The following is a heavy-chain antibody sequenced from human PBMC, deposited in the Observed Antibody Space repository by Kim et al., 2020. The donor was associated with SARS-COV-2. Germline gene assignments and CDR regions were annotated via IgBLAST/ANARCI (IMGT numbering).Heavy chain of an antibody. V-gene: IGHV3-21*01. J-gene: IGHJ4*02. CDR1: GFGFSEYS. CDR2: ISPSSGNI. CDR3: VNGFSSSGAGD. D-gene: IGHD1-26*01. Sequence: GGSLRLSCAASGFGFSEYSMSWVRQAPGKGLEWISYISPSSGNIYYAESVNGRFTISRDDAKNTLYLQMKSLRAEDTAVYYCVNGFSSSGAGDWGQGTLVTVSS.